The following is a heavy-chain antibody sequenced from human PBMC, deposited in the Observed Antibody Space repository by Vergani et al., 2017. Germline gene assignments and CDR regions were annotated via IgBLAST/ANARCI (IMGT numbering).Heavy chain of an antibody. J-gene: IGHJ1*01. Sequence: VQLVESGGGLVQPGGSLRLSCVVSGFTSSYYGIPWVRQAPGKGLEWVAVISYDGTQKYYADSVKGRFTISRDNSKSTLYLQMNSLRTEDTAVYYCATESCGTPGCQIGYFREWGQGTLVTVSS. D-gene: IGHD1-1*01. CDR3: ATESCGTPGCQIGYFRE. V-gene: IGHV3-30*03. CDR1: GFTSSYYG. CDR2: ISYDGTQK.